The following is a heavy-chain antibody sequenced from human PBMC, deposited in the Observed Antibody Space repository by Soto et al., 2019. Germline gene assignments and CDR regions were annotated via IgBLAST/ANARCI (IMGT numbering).Heavy chain of an antibody. V-gene: IGHV1-46*01. CDR2: INPSGGST. D-gene: IGHD5-12*01. J-gene: IGHJ5*02. CDR3: AREASGKGWYNWFDP. CDR1: GYTFTSYY. Sequence: QVQLVQSGAEVKKPGASVKVSCKASGYTFTSYYMHWVRQAPGQGLEWMGIINPSGGSTSYAQKFQGRVTMTRDTSTSTVYMELSSLRSEDTAVYYWAREASGKGWYNWFDPWGQGTLVTVSS.